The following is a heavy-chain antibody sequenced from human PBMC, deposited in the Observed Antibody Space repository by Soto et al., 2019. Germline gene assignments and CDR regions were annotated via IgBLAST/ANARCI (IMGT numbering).Heavy chain of an antibody. CDR1: GFSFSPYP. J-gene: IGHJ2*01. CDR2: IGTTGGDT. CDR3: AKSRVASGRGYFDL. Sequence: EVQLLESGGSLVLPWGSLRLSCAASGFSFSPYPMSWVRQAPVKGLEWVSTIGTTGGDTYYPDFVKGRFTISRDDSKNTVYLQMSSLRADDSAIYYCAKSRVASGRGYFDLWGRGTLVTVSS. D-gene: IGHD6-25*01. V-gene: IGHV3-23*01.